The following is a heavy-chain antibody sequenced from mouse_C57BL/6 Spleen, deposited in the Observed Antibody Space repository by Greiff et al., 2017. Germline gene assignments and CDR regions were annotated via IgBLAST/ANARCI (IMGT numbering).Heavy chain of an antibody. CDR1: GYTFTDYY. Sequence: EVQLQQPGPELVKPGASVKIPCKASGYTFTDYYMDWVKQSHGKSLEWIGDINPYNGGTIYNQKFKGKATLTVDKSSSTAYMELSSLTSEDAAVYYSERRGLRLALDYWGQGTTLTVSS. D-gene: IGHD2-2*01. V-gene: IGHV1-18*01. CDR2: INPYNGGT. J-gene: IGHJ2*01. CDR3: ERRGLRLALDY.